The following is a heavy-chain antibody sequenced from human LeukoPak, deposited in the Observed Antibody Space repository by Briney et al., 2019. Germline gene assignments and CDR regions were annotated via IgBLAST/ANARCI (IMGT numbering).Heavy chain of an antibody. J-gene: IGHJ4*02. CDR3: ARDSSIAVAGTGFDY. D-gene: IGHD6-19*01. CDR1: GFTFSSYS. CDR2: ISSSSSYI. Sequence: GGSLRLSCAASGFTFSSYSMNWVRQAPGKGLEWGSSISSSSSYIYYADSVKGRFTISRDNTKNSLYLQMNSLRAEDTAVYYCARDSSIAVAGTGFDYWGQGTLVTVSS. V-gene: IGHV3-21*01.